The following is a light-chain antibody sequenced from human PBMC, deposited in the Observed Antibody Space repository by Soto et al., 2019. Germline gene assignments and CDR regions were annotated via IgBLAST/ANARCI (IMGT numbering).Light chain of an antibody. Sequence: DIQMTQSPSSLSASVGDRVTITCQASQGISSYLAWYQQKPGKAPKLLIYAASSLQSGVPSRFSGSGSGTDFTLTISSLQPEDFATYYCQQSYSTPITFGQGTRLEIK. CDR2: AAS. V-gene: IGKV1-39*01. J-gene: IGKJ5*01. CDR3: QQSYSTPIT. CDR1: QGISSY.